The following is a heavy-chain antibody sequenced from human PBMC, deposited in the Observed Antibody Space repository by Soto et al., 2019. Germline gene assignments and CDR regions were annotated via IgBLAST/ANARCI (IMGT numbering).Heavy chain of an antibody. Sequence: KPGGSLRLSCAASGFTFSDYYMDWVRQAPGKGLEWVSGISRFGSTTYYEDSVKVRFTISRDNSKNRLLLQMNSLKGEDTAVYYCASDVESGSYEAFHXWGQGTLVTVSX. V-gene: IGHV3-11*01. J-gene: IGHJ4*02. CDR2: ISRFGSTT. CDR3: ASDVESGSYEAFHX. CDR1: GFTFSDYY. D-gene: IGHD6-19*01.